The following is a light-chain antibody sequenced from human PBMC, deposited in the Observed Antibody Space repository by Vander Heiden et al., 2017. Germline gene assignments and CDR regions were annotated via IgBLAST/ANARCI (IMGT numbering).Light chain of an antibody. Sequence: DSQMTQSPSSLSASVGDRVPITCRASQSITTYLNWYQQKPGKAPNLLIYAAATLQNGVPSRFSGSGSGTDFTLTISGLLPEDFATYYCQQSYNIARRTFGQGTKVEFK. CDR3: QQSYNIARRT. CDR1: QSITTY. V-gene: IGKV1-39*01. CDR2: AAA. J-gene: IGKJ1*01.